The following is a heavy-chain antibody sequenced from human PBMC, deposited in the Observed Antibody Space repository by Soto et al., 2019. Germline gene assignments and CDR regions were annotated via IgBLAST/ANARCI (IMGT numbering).Heavy chain of an antibody. D-gene: IGHD3-16*01. V-gene: IGHV3-66*01. J-gene: IGHJ4*02. CDR3: AAYSHKGY. CDR1: GFTVSNNY. Sequence: EEQLVESGGDLVQPGGSLRLSCAASGFTVSNNYMSWVRQAPGKGLEWVSLIYSGGSTYYADSVKRRFTISRDSSKNTLYLQMNSLRAEDTAMYYCAAYSHKGYWGQGTLVTVSS. CDR2: IYSGGST.